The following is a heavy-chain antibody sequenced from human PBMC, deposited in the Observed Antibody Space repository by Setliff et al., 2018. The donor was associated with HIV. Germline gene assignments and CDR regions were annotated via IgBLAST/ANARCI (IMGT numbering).Heavy chain of an antibody. CDR2: ISNDGSDK. CDR1: GFTFSSYA. Sequence: GGSLRLSCAASGFTFSSYAMDWVRQAPGKGLEWVAVISNDGSDKYYADSVKGRFTISRDNSKNTLFLEMNYLRAEDTAVYYCARRAYCSSTTCFDNWGQGTLVTVSS. CDR3: ARRAYCSSTTCFDN. D-gene: IGHD2-2*01. V-gene: IGHV3-30*04. J-gene: IGHJ4*02.